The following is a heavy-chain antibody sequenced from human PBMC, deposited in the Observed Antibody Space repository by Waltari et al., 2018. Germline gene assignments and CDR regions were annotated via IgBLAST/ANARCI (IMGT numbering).Heavy chain of an antibody. CDR2: IDSNGEST. D-gene: IGHD2-15*01. CDR3: ARVGYVNIVEN. V-gene: IGHV4-39*07. Sequence: QVQLQESGPGVVKPSETLSLTCAVSGGSISSGYYSWSWIRQSPGKGLVWIGGIDSNGESTIHNPSLKSRVTISKDTSKNQFSLKLSSVTAADTAVYYCARVGYVNIVENWGQGVLVTVSS. J-gene: IGHJ4*02. CDR1: GGSISSGYYS.